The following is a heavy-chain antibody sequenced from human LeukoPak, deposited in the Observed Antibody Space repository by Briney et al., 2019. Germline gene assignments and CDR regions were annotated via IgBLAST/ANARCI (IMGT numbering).Heavy chain of an antibody. Sequence: GGSMRLSCAASGFTLSDNYMSWVRQAPGKGLDWVSLIYSAGSTYYADSVTGRFTISRDNSKNTLFLQMNSLRAEDTAVYYCARRGDGGRSFDYWGQGTLVTVSS. J-gene: IGHJ4*02. D-gene: IGHD4-23*01. CDR3: ARRGDGGRSFDY. CDR2: IYSAGST. CDR1: GFTLSDNY. V-gene: IGHV3-53*01.